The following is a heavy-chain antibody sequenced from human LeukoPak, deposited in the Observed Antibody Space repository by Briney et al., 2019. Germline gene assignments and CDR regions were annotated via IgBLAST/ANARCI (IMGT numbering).Heavy chain of an antibody. D-gene: IGHD2-15*01. Sequence: SETLSLTCTVSGGSISSYYWSWIRQPAGKGLEWIGRIYTSGTTNYNPSLKSRVTISVDTSKNQFSLKLNSVTAADTAVYYCARSSTHRFDPWGQGTLVTVSS. CDR1: GGSISSYY. CDR2: IYTSGTT. V-gene: IGHV4-4*07. J-gene: IGHJ5*02. CDR3: ARSSTHRFDP.